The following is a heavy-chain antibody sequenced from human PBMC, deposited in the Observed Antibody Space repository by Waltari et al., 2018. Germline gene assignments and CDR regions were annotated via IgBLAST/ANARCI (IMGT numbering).Heavy chain of an antibody. J-gene: IGHJ4*02. D-gene: IGHD3-10*01. CDR2: INHSGST. CDR3: ARGSGYGSGSYAWPTSPRERKPFDY. CDR1: GGSFSGYY. Sequence: QVQLQQWGAGLLKPSEPLSLTCAVSGGSFSGYYWSWIRQPPGQGLGWIGEINHSGSTNHNPSLKSRVTISVDTSKNQFSLKLSSVTAADTAVYYCARGSGYGSGSYAWPTSPRERKPFDYWGQGTLVTVSS. V-gene: IGHV4-34*01.